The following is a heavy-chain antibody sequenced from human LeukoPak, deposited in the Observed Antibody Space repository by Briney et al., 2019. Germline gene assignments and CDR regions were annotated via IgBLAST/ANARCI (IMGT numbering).Heavy chain of an antibody. CDR2: IYHSGTT. Sequence: SETLSLTCTVFDSSISSGYYWGWIRQPPGKGLEWIGSIYHSGTTYYNPSLKSRVTISVDTSKNQFSLKLSSVTAADTAVYYCARAGYSSGWYSAFDYWGQGILVTVSS. D-gene: IGHD6-19*01. V-gene: IGHV4-38-2*02. CDR1: DSSISSGYY. J-gene: IGHJ4*02. CDR3: ARAGYSSGWYSAFDY.